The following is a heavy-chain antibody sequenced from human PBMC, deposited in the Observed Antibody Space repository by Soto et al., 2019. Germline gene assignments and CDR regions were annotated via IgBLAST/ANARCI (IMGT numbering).Heavy chain of an antibody. CDR2: ISAYNGNT. D-gene: IGHD4-17*01. Sequence: QVQLVQSGAEVKKPGASVKVSCKASGYTFTSYGISWVRQAPGQGLEWMGWISAYNGNTNYAQKLQGRVTMTTDTSTSTAYMELRSLRSDDTAVYYCAREVGVGDYGDYVSWFDPWGQGTLVTVSS. CDR3: AREVGVGDYGDYVSWFDP. CDR1: GYTFTSYG. V-gene: IGHV1-18*01. J-gene: IGHJ5*02.